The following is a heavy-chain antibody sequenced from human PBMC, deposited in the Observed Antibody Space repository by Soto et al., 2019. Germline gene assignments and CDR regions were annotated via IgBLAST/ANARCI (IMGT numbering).Heavy chain of an antibody. CDR2: IFGGDTT. CDR3: ARDGGSGSYSQDSYYYGMDV. Sequence: EVQLVETGGGLIQPGGSLRLSCAASGFTVSSTYMTWVRQAPGKGLEWVSFIFGGDTTYYADSVKGRFTISRDNSKNTLYLKMNSLRAEDTAVYFCARDGGSGSYSQDSYYYGMDVWGQGTTVTVSS. D-gene: IGHD3-10*01. J-gene: IGHJ6*02. CDR1: GFTVSSTY. V-gene: IGHV3-53*02.